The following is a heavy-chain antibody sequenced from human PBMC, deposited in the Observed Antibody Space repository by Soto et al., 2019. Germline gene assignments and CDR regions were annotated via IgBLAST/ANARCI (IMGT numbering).Heavy chain of an antibody. Sequence: ASVKVSCKASGYTFTSYGISWVRQAPGQGLEWMGWISAYNGNTNYAQKLQGRVTMTTDTSTSTAYMELRSLRSDDTAVYYCARIPYYYDPSGYYYYGMDVWGQGTTVTVSS. V-gene: IGHV1-18*01. CDR2: ISAYNGNT. CDR3: ARIPYYYDPSGYYYYGMDV. CDR1: GYTFTSYG. J-gene: IGHJ6*02. D-gene: IGHD3-22*01.